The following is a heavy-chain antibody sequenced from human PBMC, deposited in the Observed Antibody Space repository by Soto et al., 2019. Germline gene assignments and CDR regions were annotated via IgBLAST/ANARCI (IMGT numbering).Heavy chain of an antibody. Sequence: EVQLVESGGGSVQPGESLRLSCAASGFSFRDYDMHWVRQRTGKGLEWVAGLGSADDPYYIASVKGRFSVSRDNAQNSLYLQMNNLRVDDTDVSVCSRAYLGRLPRRADYYYAMDVWGRGTTVTVSS. CDR3: SRAYLGRLPRRADYYYAMDV. CDR1: GFSFRDYD. D-gene: IGHD1-26*01. V-gene: IGHV3-13*05. J-gene: IGHJ6*02. CDR2: LGSADDP.